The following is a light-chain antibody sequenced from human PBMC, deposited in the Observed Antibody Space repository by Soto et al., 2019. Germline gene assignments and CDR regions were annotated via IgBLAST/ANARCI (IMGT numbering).Light chain of an antibody. CDR3: AAWDDSLNGVV. Sequence: QSVLTQPPSASGTPGQRVTISCSGSTSNIGTNTVNWFQQLPGTAPKLLICNNDQRPSGVPDRFSASKSGTSASLAISGLQSEDETDYYYAAWDDSLNGVVFGGGTKLTVL. V-gene: IGLV1-44*01. CDR2: NND. CDR1: TSNIGTNT. J-gene: IGLJ3*02.